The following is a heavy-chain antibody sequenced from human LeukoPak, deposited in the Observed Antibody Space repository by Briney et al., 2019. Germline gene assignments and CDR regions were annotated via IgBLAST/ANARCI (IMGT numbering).Heavy chain of an antibody. V-gene: IGHV4-59*11. CDR3: ARDLVTVTKGFDI. J-gene: IGHJ3*02. Sequence: PSETLSLTCAVSGDSFSSHYWTWIRQPPGRGLEWIGYISYIGTTNYNPSLKSRVTISIDTSKNQFSRRLSSVTTADTAVYYCARDLVTVTKGFDIWGLGTMVSVSS. D-gene: IGHD4-17*01. CDR1: GDSFSSHY. CDR2: ISYIGTT.